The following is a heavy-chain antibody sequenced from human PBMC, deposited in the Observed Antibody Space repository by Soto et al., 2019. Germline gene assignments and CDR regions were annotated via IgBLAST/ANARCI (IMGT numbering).Heavy chain of an antibody. V-gene: IGHV3-21*01. Sequence: EVQQVESGGGLVKPGGSLRLSCAASGFTFSSYSMNWVRQAPGKGLEWVTSVSSSSSYIYYADSVRGRFTISRDNAKNSLYLQMNSLRAEDTAVYYCAKREYSGQNDYWGQVTLVTVSS. CDR3: AKREYSGQNDY. CDR2: VSSSSSYI. D-gene: IGHD5-12*01. J-gene: IGHJ4*02. CDR1: GFTFSSYS.